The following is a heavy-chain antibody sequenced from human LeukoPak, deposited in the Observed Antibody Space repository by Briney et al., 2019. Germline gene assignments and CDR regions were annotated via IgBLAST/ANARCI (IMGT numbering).Heavy chain of an antibody. CDR2: ITSYNGNT. D-gene: IGHD2-21*02. CDR1: GYTFTSYG. CDR3: ARVVVVAATEVPYYFDH. J-gene: IGHJ4*02. V-gene: IGHV1-18*01. Sequence: ALVKVSCKASGYTFTSYGLSWVRQAPGQGLEWMGWITSYNGNTKYAQKFQDRVTMTTDTPTNTAYMELRSLRSDDTAVYYCARVVVVAATEVPYYFDHWGQGTLVTVSS.